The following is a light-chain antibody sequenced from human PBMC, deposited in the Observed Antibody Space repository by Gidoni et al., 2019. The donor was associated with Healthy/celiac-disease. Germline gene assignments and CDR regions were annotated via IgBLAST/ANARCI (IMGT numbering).Light chain of an antibody. CDR3: MQALQTPRT. CDR2: LGS. J-gene: IGKJ3*01. Sequence: IVMTHSPLPLPVTPGAPASISCRSSQTLLHSNGYNYLDWYLQKPGQSPQLLIYLGSNRASGVPDRFSGSGSGTDFTLKISRVEAEDVGVYYCMQALQTPRTFGPGTKVDIK. V-gene: IGKV2-28*01. CDR1: QTLLHSNGYNY.